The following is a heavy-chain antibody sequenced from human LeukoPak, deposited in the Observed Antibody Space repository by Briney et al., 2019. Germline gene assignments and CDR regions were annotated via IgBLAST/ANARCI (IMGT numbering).Heavy chain of an antibody. CDR1: GGSISSYY. V-gene: IGHV4-4*07. J-gene: IGHJ4*02. Sequence: SETLSLTCTVSGGSISSYYWSWIRQPAGKGLEWIGRIYISGSTNYNPSLKSRVTMSVDTSKNQFSLKLSSVTAADTAVYYCARGDNWNDPGDYWGQGTLVTVSS. CDR3: ARGDNWNDPGDY. D-gene: IGHD1-20*01. CDR2: IYISGST.